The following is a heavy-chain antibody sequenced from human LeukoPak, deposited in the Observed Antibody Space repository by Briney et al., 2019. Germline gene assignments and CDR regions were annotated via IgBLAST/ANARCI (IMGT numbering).Heavy chain of an antibody. CDR2: IYPGDSDT. CDR3: ARLVKDIVVVPAENYYYGMDV. J-gene: IGHJ6*02. V-gene: IGHV5-51*01. Sequence: GESLQISCKGSGYSFTSYWIGWVRQMPGKGLEWMGIIYPGDSDTRYSPSFQGQVTISADKSISTAYLQWSSLKASDTAMYYCARLVKDIVVVPAENYYYGMDVWGQGTTVTVSS. CDR1: GYSFTSYW. D-gene: IGHD2-2*01.